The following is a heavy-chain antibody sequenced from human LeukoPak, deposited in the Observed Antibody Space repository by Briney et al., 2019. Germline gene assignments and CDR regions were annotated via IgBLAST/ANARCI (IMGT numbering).Heavy chain of an antibody. CDR3: ARDQWLAYYYHGMDV. CDR1: GFTFHIYA. CDR2: ITNNGSTI. J-gene: IGHJ6*02. Sequence: PGGSLRLSCAASGFTFHIYAMNWVRQAPGKGLEWVSYITNNGSTIYYADSVKGRFTISRDKAENSLYLQMNSLRAEDTAIYYCARDQWLAYYYHGMDVWGQGTTVTVSS. V-gene: IGHV3-48*01. D-gene: IGHD6-19*01.